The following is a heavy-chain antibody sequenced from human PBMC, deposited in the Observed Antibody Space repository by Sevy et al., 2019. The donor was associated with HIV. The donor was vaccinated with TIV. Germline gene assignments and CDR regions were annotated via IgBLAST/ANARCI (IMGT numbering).Heavy chain of an antibody. CDR1: GYTFTGYY. D-gene: IGHD3-3*01. CDR3: ARGTVYYDFWSGYYLPNWFDP. V-gene: IGHV1-2*04. CDR2: INPNSGGT. J-gene: IGHJ5*02. Sequence: ASVKVSCKASGYTFTGYYMHWVRQAPGQGLEWMGWINPNSGGTNYAQKFQGWVTMTRDTSISTAYMGLGRLSSDDTAVYYCARGTVYYDFWSGYYLPNWFDPWGQGTLVTVSS.